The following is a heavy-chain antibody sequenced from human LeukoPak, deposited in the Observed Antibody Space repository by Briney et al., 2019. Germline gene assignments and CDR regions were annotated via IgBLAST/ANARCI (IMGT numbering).Heavy chain of an antibody. CDR3: ARDGGYYDILTGYYEDAFDI. CDR2: IYHSGST. CDR1: GGSISSGGYS. J-gene: IGHJ3*02. D-gene: IGHD3-9*01. V-gene: IGHV4-30-2*01. Sequence: SQTLSLTCAVSGGSISSGGYSWSWIRQPPGKGLEWIGYIYHSGSTYYNPSLKSRGTISVDRSKNQFSLKLSSVTAADTAVYYCARDGGYYDILTGYYEDAFDIWGQGTMVTVSS.